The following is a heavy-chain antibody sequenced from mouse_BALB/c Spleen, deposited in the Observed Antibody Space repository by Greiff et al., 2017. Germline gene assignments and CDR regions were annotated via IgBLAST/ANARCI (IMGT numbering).Heavy chain of an antibody. Sequence: VQLQQPGAELVKPGASVKLSCKASGYTFTSYWMHWVKQRPGQGLEWIGEINPSNGRTNYNEKFKSKATLTVDKSSSTAYMQLSSLTSEDSAVYYCARIRNWDGAMDYWGQGTSVTVSS. CDR2: INPSNGRT. CDR3: ARIRNWDGAMDY. D-gene: IGHD4-1*01. J-gene: IGHJ4*01. CDR1: GYTFTSYW. V-gene: IGHV1S81*02.